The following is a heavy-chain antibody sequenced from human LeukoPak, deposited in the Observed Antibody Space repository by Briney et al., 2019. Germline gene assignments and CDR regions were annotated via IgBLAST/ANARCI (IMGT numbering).Heavy chain of an antibody. Sequence: GGSLRLSCVASGFTFSTFAMIWVRQPPGKGLEWVSSIFPSGGEIHYADSVRGRFTISRDNSKSILSLQMNSLRAEDTATYYCATYRQVLLPFESWGQGTLVTVSS. CDR3: ATYRQVLLPFES. J-gene: IGHJ4*02. D-gene: IGHD5-18*01. CDR1: GFTFSTFA. CDR2: IFPSGGEI. V-gene: IGHV3-23*01.